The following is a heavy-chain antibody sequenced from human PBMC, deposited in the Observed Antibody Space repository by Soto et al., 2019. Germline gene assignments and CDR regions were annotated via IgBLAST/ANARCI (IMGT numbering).Heavy chain of an antibody. V-gene: IGHV3-30*18. Sequence: QVQLVESGGGVVQPGRSLRLSCAASGFTFSNNGMHWVRQAPGKGLEWVAVMSYDGSNKDYADSVKGRFTISRDNSKNTLYLKMNSLRAADTAVYYCANAKGGCSYVVDYWGQGTLVTVSS. D-gene: IGHD5-18*01. CDR3: ANAKGGCSYVVDY. J-gene: IGHJ4*02. CDR1: GFTFSNNG. CDR2: MSYDGSNK.